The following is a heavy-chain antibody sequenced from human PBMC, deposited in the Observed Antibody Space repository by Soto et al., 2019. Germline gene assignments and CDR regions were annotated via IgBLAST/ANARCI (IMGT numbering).Heavy chain of an antibody. CDR3: ARDKGDGSGSYYGY. Sequence: VKVSCKASGYTFSSYGISWVRQAPGQGLEWMGWISAYNGNTNYAQKLQGRVTMTTDTSTSTAYMDLRSLRSDDTAIYYCARDKGDGSGSYYGYWGQGTLVTVSS. CDR1: GYTFSSYG. V-gene: IGHV1-18*01. J-gene: IGHJ4*02. D-gene: IGHD3-10*01. CDR2: ISAYNGNT.